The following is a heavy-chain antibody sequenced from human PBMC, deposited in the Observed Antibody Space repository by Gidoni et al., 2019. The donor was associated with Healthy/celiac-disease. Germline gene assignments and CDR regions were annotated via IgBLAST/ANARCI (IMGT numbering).Heavy chain of an antibody. CDR2: ISWNSGSI. D-gene: IGHD2-15*01. J-gene: IGHJ6*02. CDR3: AKDIGGYCSGGSCYRSYYYYGMDV. CDR1: AFTFADYA. Sequence: EVQLVESGGGLVQPGRSLSLSCAASAFTFADYAMHWFRLAPRKGLEWVSGISWNSGSIGYADSVKGRFTISRDNAKNSLYLQMNSLRAEDTALYYCAKDIGGYCSGGSCYRSYYYYGMDVWGQGTTVTVSS. V-gene: IGHV3-9*01.